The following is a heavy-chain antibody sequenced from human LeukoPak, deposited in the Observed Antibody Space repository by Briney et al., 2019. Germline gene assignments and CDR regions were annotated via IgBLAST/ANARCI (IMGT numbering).Heavy chain of an antibody. J-gene: IGHJ4*02. CDR1: GGTFSSYA. CDR3: ARGKYYDSSGYYYLDY. CDR2: INPNSGGT. D-gene: IGHD3-22*01. V-gene: IGHV1-2*02. Sequence: ASVKVSCKASGGTFSSYAISWVRQAPGQGLEWMGWINPNSGGTNYAQKFQGRVTMTRDTSISTAYMELSRLRSDDTAVYYCARGKYYDSSGYYYLDYWGQGTLVTVSS.